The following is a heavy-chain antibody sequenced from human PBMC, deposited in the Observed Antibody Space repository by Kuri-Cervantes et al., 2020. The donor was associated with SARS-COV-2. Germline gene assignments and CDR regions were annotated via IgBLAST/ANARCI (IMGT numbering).Heavy chain of an antibody. Sequence: GESLKISCAASGFTFSSYWMSWVRQAPGKGLEWVANIKQDGSEKYYVDSVKGRFTISRDNAKNSLYLQMNSLRAEDTAVYYCARDRYGDFYYYYGMDVWGPGTTVTVSS. CDR1: GFTFSSYW. J-gene: IGHJ6*02. D-gene: IGHD4-17*01. CDR2: IKQDGSEK. CDR3: ARDRYGDFYYYYGMDV. V-gene: IGHV3-7*01.